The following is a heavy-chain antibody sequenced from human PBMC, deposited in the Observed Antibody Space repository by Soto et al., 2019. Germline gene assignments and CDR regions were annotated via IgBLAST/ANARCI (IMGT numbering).Heavy chain of an antibody. D-gene: IGHD3-22*01. J-gene: IGHJ4*02. V-gene: IGHV3-23*01. CDR2: ISGSGGST. CDR3: AKSPRITMIVVVTYFDY. Sequence: GGSLRLSCAASGFTFSSYAMSWVRQAPGKGLEWVSAISGSGGSTYYADSVKGRFTISRDNSKNTLYLQMNSLRAEDTAVYYCAKSPRITMIVVVTYFDYWGQGTLVTVSS. CDR1: GFTFSSYA.